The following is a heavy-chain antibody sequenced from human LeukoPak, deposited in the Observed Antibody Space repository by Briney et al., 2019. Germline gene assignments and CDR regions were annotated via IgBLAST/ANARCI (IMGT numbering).Heavy chain of an antibody. J-gene: IGHJ4*02. CDR1: GGSISSYY. CDR3: AREGSDYGGNLLSY. D-gene: IGHD4-23*01. Sequence: PSETLSLTCTVSGGSISSYYWSWIRQPPGKGLEWIGYIYYSGSTNYNPSLKSRVTISVDTSKNQFSLKLSSVTAADTAVYYCAREGSDYGGNLLSYWGQGTLVTVSS. V-gene: IGHV4-59*12. CDR2: IYYSGST.